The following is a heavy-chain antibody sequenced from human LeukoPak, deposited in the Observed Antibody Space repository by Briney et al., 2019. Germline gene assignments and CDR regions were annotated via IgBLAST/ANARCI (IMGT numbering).Heavy chain of an antibody. CDR3: ARLFYSNGPDY. J-gene: IGHJ4*02. Sequence: SETLSLTCAVYGGSFSGYYWSWIRQPPGKGLEWIGYYSGSTNYNPSLKSRVTISVDTSKNQFSLKLSSVTAADTAVYYCARLFYSNGPDYWGQGTLVTVSS. CDR2: YSGST. D-gene: IGHD6-19*01. V-gene: IGHV4-59*08. CDR1: GGSFSGYY.